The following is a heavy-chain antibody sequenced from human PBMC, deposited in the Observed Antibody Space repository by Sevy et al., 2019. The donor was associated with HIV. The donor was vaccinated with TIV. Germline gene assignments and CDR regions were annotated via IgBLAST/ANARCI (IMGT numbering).Heavy chain of an antibody. CDR1: GFTFSRYV. V-gene: IGHV3-23*01. D-gene: IGHD1-1*01. CDR2: ISSEGSTT. Sequence: GGSLRLSCAASGFTFSRYVMNWVRQAPGKGLEWVSVISSEGSTTYYADSVKGRFTISRDNSKSTLYLQMNSLRAEDTAVYYCATRSLNSGPYFGPWGQGTLVTVAS. J-gene: IGHJ4*02. CDR3: ATRSLNSGPYFGP.